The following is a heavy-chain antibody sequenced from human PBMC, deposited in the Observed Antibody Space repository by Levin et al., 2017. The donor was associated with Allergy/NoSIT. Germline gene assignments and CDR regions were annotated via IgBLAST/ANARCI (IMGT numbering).Heavy chain of an antibody. J-gene: IGHJ4*02. CDR2: INPNSGGT. V-gene: IGHV1-2*02. CDR1: GYTFTGYY. CDR3: ARDDYDFWSGYPFGY. Sequence: GESLKISCKASGYTFTGYYMHWVRQAPGQGLEWMGWINPNSGGTNYAQKFQGRVTMTRDTSISTAYMELSRLRSDDTAVYYCARDDYDFWSGYPFGYWGQGTLVTVSS. D-gene: IGHD3-3*01.